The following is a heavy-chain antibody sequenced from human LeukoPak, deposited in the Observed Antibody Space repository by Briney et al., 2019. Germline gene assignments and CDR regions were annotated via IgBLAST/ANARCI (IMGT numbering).Heavy chain of an antibody. V-gene: IGHV3-73*01. Sequence: GGSLKLSCAASGFTFSGSAMHWVRQASGKELQGVGRIRSKANSYATAYAASVKGRFTISRDDSKNTAYLQMNSLKTEDTAVYYCTRLKGGSYYDYWGQGTLVTVSS. CDR2: IRSKANSYAT. CDR3: TRLKGGSYYDY. J-gene: IGHJ4*02. CDR1: GFTFSGSA. D-gene: IGHD3-16*01.